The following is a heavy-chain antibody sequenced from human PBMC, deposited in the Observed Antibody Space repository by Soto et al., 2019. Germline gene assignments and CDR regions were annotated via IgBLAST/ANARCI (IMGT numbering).Heavy chain of an antibody. D-gene: IGHD2-21*01. CDR1: GFSLSTSVLG. J-gene: IGHJ3*01. V-gene: IGHV2-5*01. Sequence: QITLKESGPTLVKPSQTLTLTCTFSGFSLSTSVLGVVWIRLPPVKVLEWLALIYWNDDKRNSPSLKSRLTISEEDSKNHVVLTMTNMGPMDTATYYCAHRQGSQKSIVVGHHDAFNLWGQGTMVTVYS. CDR3: AHRQGSQKSIVVGHHDAFNL. CDR2: IYWNDDK.